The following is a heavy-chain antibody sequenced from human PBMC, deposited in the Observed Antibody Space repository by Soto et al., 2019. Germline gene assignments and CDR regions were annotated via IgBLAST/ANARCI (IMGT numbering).Heavy chain of an antibody. J-gene: IGHJ1*01. CDR3: ARSPPYTTGWTIY. V-gene: IGHV1-3*01. Sequence: ASVKVSCKASGYTFTTYTIQWVRQAPGQSPEWMGWINAGNGKTKYSQRFQGRVTITRDTSATTAYLELSSLTSEDTAVYYCARSPPYTTGWTIYWGQGTQVTVS. CDR1: GYTFTTYT. CDR2: INAGNGKT. D-gene: IGHD6-19*01.